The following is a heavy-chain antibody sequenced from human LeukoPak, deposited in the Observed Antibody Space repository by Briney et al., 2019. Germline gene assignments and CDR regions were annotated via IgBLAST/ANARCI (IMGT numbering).Heavy chain of an antibody. CDR1: GYTFTSCG. Sequence: ASVKVSCKASGYTFTSCGISWVRQAPGQGLEWMGWISAYNGNTNYAQKLQGRVTMTTDTSTSTAYMELRSLRSDDTAVYYCARNFDYGGINWFDPWGQGTLVTVSS. J-gene: IGHJ5*02. D-gene: IGHD4-23*01. CDR3: ARNFDYGGINWFDP. V-gene: IGHV1-18*01. CDR2: ISAYNGNT.